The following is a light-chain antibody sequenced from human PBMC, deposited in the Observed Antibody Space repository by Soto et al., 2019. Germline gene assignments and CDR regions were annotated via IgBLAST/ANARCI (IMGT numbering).Light chain of an antibody. CDR1: SSDVGSHNL. J-gene: IGLJ7*01. CDR3: CSYGGSRAV. V-gene: IGLV2-23*02. CDR2: EVS. Sequence: QSALTQPASVSGSPGQSITISCPGTSSDVGSHNLVSWYQKHPGQAPKLMIYEVSKRPLGVSARFSASKSGNTASLTISGLQAEDEADYYCCSYGGSRAVFGGGTKLTVL.